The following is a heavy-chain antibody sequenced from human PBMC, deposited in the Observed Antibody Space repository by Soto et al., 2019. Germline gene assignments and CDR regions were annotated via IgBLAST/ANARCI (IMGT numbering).Heavy chain of an antibody. J-gene: IGHJ6*02. D-gene: IGHD6-19*01. V-gene: IGHV3-74*01. CDR3: ERDMYSSGWNYYYYYGMDV. CDR2: INSDGSST. Sequence: GALRLSCAASGFTFSSYWMHWVRQAPGKGLVWVSRINSDGSSTSYADSVKGRFTISRDNAKNTLYLQMNSLRAEDTAVYYCERDMYSSGWNYYYYYGMDVWGQGTKVTV. CDR1: GFTFSSYW.